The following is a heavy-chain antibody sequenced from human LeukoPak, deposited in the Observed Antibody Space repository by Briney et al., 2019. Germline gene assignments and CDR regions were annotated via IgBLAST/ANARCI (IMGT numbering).Heavy chain of an antibody. CDR3: AREYSSSWYYYYYYMDV. D-gene: IGHD6-13*01. Sequence: PSETLSLTCAVYGGSFSGYYWSWIRQPPGKGLEWIGEINHSGSTNHNPSLKSRVTISVDTSKNQFSLKLSSVTAADTAVYCCAREYSSSWYYYYYYMDVWGKGTTVTVSS. CDR2: INHSGST. J-gene: IGHJ6*03. CDR1: GGSFSGYY. V-gene: IGHV4-34*01.